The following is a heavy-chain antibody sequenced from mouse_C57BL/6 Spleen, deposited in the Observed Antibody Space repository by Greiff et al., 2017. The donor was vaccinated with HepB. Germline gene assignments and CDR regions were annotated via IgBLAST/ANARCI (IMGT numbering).Heavy chain of an antibody. V-gene: IGHV5-6*01. D-gene: IGHD1-1*01. Sequence: EVQGVESGGDLVKPGGSLKLSCAASGFTFSSYGMSWVRQTPDKRLEWVATISSGGSYTYYPDSVKGRFTISRDNAKNTLYLQMSSLKSEDTAMYYCARPGDYYGSSSAWFAYWGQGTLVTVSA. CDR3: ARPGDYYGSSSAWFAY. J-gene: IGHJ3*01. CDR1: GFTFSSYG. CDR2: ISSGGSYT.